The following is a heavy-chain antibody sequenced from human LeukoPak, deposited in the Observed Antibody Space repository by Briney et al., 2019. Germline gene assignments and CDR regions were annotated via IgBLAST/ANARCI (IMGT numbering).Heavy chain of an antibody. V-gene: IGHV1-18*01. CDR3: ARERYDFWSGYYPPEYGMDV. J-gene: IGHJ6*02. Sequence: ASVKVSCKASGYTFTSYGISWARQAPGQGLEWMGWISAYNGNTNYAQKLQGRVTMTTDTSTSTAYMELRSLRSDDTAVYYCARERYDFWSGYYPPEYGMDVWGQGTTVTVSS. D-gene: IGHD3-3*01. CDR2: ISAYNGNT. CDR1: GYTFTSYG.